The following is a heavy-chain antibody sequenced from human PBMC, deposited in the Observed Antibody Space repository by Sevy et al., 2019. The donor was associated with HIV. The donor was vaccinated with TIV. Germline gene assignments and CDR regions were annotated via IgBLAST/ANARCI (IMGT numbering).Heavy chain of an antibody. D-gene: IGHD5-18*01. Sequence: GGSLRLSCAASGFDFSPYAMHWVRQAPGKGLEWVAFISYDGKYTYYADSVKGRFTVSRDNSKKTIYLQMNSLTIEDTAVFYCARDPGIQRVCDMFDHWGQGTLVTVSS. V-gene: IGHV3-30*04. CDR3: ARDPGIQRVCDMFDH. J-gene: IGHJ5*02. CDR1: GFDFSPYA. CDR2: ISYDGKYT.